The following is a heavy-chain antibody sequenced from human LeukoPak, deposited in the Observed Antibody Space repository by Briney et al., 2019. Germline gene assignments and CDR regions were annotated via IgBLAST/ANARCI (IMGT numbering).Heavy chain of an antibody. V-gene: IGHV4-59*01. D-gene: IGHD3-3*01. CDR3: AGSITIFGVVDY. CDR1: GGSISSYY. CDR2: IYYSGST. J-gene: IGHJ4*02. Sequence: PSETLSVTCTASGGSISSYYWSWIRQPPGKGLEWIGYIYYSGSTNYNPSLKSRVTISVDTSKNQFSLKLSSVTAADTAVYYCAGSITIFGVVDYWGQGTLVTVSS.